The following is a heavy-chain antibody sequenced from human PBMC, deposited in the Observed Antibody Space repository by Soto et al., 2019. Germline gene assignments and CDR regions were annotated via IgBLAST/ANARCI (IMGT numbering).Heavy chain of an antibody. D-gene: IGHD2-15*01. J-gene: IGHJ5*02. V-gene: IGHV1-69*01. Sequence: QVQLVQSGAEVKKPGSSVKVSCKASGGTFSSYAISWVRQAPGQGLEWMGGIIPIFGTANYAQKFQGRVTTTAGDSSSAGHMELSSLRSEDTAVYCCARDALEWCSGGGDYARHPWFDPWGQGTLVTVSS. CDR3: ARDALEWCSGGGDYARHPWFDP. CDR2: IIPIFGTA. CDR1: GGTFSSYA.